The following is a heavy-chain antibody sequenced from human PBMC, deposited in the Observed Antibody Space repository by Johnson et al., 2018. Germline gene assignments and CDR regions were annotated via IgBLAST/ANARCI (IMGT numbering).Heavy chain of an antibody. Sequence: VQLQESGGGLVQPGGSLRLSCAASGFTFSSYWMHWVRQAPGKGLVWVSRISSEGSSTNYADSVKGRFTISRDNAKNTLHLQVNSLRAEDTAVYYCAREDVSGGRYFQHWGQGTLVTVSS. J-gene: IGHJ1*01. CDR1: GFTFSSYW. D-gene: IGHD6-25*01. CDR2: ISSEGSST. CDR3: AREDVSGGRYFQH. V-gene: IGHV3-74*01.